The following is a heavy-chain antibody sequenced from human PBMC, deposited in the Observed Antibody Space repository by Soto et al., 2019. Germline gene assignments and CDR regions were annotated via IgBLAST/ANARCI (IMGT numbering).Heavy chain of an antibody. Sequence: PGGSLRLSCAASGFTFSSYSMNWVRQAPGKGLEWVSSISSSSSYIYYADSVKGRFTISRDNAKNSLYLQMNSLRAEDTAVYYCARDISITIFGVVSDDAFDIWGQGTMVTVS. CDR1: GFTFSSYS. CDR3: ARDISITIFGVVSDDAFDI. J-gene: IGHJ3*02. D-gene: IGHD3-3*01. V-gene: IGHV3-21*01. CDR2: ISSSSSYI.